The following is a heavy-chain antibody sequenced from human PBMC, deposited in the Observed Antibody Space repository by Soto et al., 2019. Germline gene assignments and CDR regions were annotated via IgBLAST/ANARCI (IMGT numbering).Heavy chain of an antibody. CDR2: IVPRFGSP. Sequence: QVQLVQSGAEMRKPGSSLRVSCKASGVTFSDYAFSWVRQAPGQGLEWMGGIVPRFGSPNYAQKFGGRVTITADTSSITVYMALSSLRFDDTAVYFCARDRIQLRLGKYSFNGMDVWGQGTTIIVSS. J-gene: IGHJ6*02. V-gene: IGHV1-69*06. CDR1: GVTFSDYA. CDR3: ARDRIQLRLGKYSFNGMDV. D-gene: IGHD3-16*01.